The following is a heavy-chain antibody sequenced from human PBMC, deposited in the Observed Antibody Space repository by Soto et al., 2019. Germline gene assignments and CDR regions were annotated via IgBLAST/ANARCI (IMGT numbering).Heavy chain of an antibody. CDR3: AKDRLLRVAGTPDFDY. CDR1: GFTFSNYA. CDR2: ISGSGGST. Sequence: GGSLRLSCAASGFTFSNYAMSWVRQAPGKGLEWVSTISGSGGSTYYAESVKGRFTISRDYSKNTLYLQMNSLRAEDTAVYYCAKDRLLRVAGTPDFDYWGQGALVTSPQ. D-gene: IGHD1-1*01. V-gene: IGHV3-23*01. J-gene: IGHJ4*02.